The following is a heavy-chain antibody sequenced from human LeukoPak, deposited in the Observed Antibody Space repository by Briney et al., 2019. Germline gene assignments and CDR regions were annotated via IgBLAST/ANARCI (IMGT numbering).Heavy chain of an antibody. V-gene: IGHV1-69*02. D-gene: IGHD6-13*01. CDR2: IIPILGIA. J-gene: IGHJ1*01. CDR1: GGTFSSYT. Sequence: SVKVSCKASGGTFSSYTISWVRQAPGQGLEWMGRIIPILGIANYAQKFQGRVTITANKSTSTAYMELSSLRSEDMAVYYCARMYGQQLVRKEYFQHWGQGTLVTVSS. CDR3: ARMYGQQLVRKEYFQH.